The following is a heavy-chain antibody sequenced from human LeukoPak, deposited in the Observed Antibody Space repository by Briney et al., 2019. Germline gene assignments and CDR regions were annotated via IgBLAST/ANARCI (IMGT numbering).Heavy chain of an antibody. CDR1: GFTFSSYS. CDR2: ISSSSSYI. V-gene: IGHV3-21*01. CDR3: ARASHVDTARVGY. Sequence: GGSLRLSCAASGFTFSSYSMNWVRQAPGKGLEWVSSISSSSSYIYYADSVKGRFTISRDNAKNSLYLQMNSLRAGDTAVYYCARASHVDTARVGYWGQGTLVTVSS. J-gene: IGHJ4*02. D-gene: IGHD5-18*01.